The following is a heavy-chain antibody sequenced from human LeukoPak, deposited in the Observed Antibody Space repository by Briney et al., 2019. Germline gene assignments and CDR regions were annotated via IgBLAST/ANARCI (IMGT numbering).Heavy chain of an antibody. CDR1: GFTVSSNY. CDR2: IYSGGST. J-gene: IGHJ6*02. V-gene: IGHV3-53*01. D-gene: IGHD1-26*01. CDR3: ASDSGSYYYYYGMDV. Sequence: GGSLRLSCAASGFTVSSNYMSWVRQAPGKGLEGVSVIYSGGSTYYADSVKGRFTISRDNSKNTLYLQMNSLRAEDTAVYYCASDSGSYYYYYGMDVWGQGTTVTVSS.